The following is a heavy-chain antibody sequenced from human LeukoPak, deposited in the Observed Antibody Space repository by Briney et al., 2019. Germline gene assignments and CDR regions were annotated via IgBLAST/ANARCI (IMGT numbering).Heavy chain of an antibody. D-gene: IGHD2-2*01. J-gene: IGHJ3*02. CDR3: ARASHIVVVPAAWGVDAFDI. CDR1: GGTFSSYA. CDR2: IIPIFGTA. V-gene: IGHV1-69*01. Sequence: VASVKVSCKASGGTFSSYAISWVRQAPGQGLEWMGGIIPIFGTANYAQKFQGRVTITADESTSTAYMELSSLRSEDTAVYYCARASHIVVVPAAWGVDAFDIWGQGTMVTVSS.